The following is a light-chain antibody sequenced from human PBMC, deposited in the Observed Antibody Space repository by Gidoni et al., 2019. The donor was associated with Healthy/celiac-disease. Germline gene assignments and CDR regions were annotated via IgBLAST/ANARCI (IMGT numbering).Light chain of an antibody. Sequence: AMTQPASVSGSPGQSITIYCTGTSSDVGSYNLVSWYQPHPGKAPKLMIYEVSKRPSGVSNRFSGSKSGNTASLTISGLQAEDEADYYCCSYAGSSTHVVFGGGTKLTVL. CDR1: SSDVGSYNL. CDR3: CSYAGSSTHVV. J-gene: IGLJ2*01. V-gene: IGLV2-23*02. CDR2: EVS.